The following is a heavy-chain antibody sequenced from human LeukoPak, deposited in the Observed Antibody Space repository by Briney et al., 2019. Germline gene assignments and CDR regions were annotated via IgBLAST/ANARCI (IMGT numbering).Heavy chain of an antibody. CDR1: GYTFTSYA. D-gene: IGHD2-2*01. CDR3: ARVSRYCSSTSCKLSDY. J-gene: IGHJ4*02. CDR2: ISAYNGNT. V-gene: IGHV1-18*01. Sequence: GASVKVSCKASGYTFTSYAMHWVRQAPGQGLEWMGWISAYNGNTNYAQKLQGRVTMTTDTSTSTAYMELRSLRSDDTAVYYCARVSRYCSSTSCKLSDYWGQGTLVTVSS.